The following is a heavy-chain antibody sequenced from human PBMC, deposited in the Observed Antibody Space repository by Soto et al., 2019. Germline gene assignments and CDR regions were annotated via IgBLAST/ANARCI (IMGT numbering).Heavy chain of an antibody. CDR1: GGTFSSNA. D-gene: IGHD3-9*01. CDR3: AVTVTGSRSPLAH. CDR2: IIPIYASP. J-gene: IGHJ4*02. Sequence: QVQLVQSGAEVKKPGSSVKVSCKASGGTFSSNAISSVRQAPGQGLEWMGGIIPIYASPNYAQNFQGRVTVTADKATSTAYLELSRLKFADSAIYYCAVTVTGSRSPLAHWGRGTLVIVSS. V-gene: IGHV1-69*06.